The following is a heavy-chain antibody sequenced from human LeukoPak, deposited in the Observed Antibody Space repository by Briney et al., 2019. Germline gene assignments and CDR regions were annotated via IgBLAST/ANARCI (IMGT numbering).Heavy chain of an antibody. D-gene: IGHD3-9*01. CDR2: ISGGNGNTYYA. CDR3: AKFYDILTGYFDY. Sequence: GGSLRLSCAASGFPFSSYAMSWVRQSPGKGLEWVSAISGGNGNTYYAYYADSVRGRFTISRDSSKNTLYLQMNSLRAEDTAVYYCAKFYDILTGYFDYWGQGALVTVSS. J-gene: IGHJ4*02. CDR1: GFPFSSYA. V-gene: IGHV3-23*01.